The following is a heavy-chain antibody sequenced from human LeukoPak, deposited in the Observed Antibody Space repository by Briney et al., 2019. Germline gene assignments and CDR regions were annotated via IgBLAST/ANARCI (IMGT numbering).Heavy chain of an antibody. J-gene: IGHJ3*02. V-gene: IGHV4-59*01. D-gene: IGHD1-26*01. Sequence: SETLSLTCTVSGGSISSYYWSWIRQPPGKGLEWIGYIYYSGSTNYNPSLKSRVTISVDTSKNQFSLKLSSVTAADTAVYYCARMEVGALDAFDIWGQGTMVTVSS. CDR1: GGSISSYY. CDR3: ARMEVGALDAFDI. CDR2: IYYSGST.